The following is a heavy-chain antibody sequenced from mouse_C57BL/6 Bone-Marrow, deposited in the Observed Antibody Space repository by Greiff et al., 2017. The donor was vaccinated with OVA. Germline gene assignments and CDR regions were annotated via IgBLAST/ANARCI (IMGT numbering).Heavy chain of an antibody. J-gene: IGHJ2*01. CDR1: GYAFSSYW. V-gene: IGHV1-80*01. CDR2: IYPGDGDT. CDR3: ARGITSVVARGDY. Sequence: VQLQQSGAELVKPGASVKISCKASGYAFSSYWMNWVKQRPGKGLEWIGQIYPGDGDTNYNGKFKGKATLTADKSSSTAYMQLSSLTSEDAAVDFCARGITSVVARGDYGGQGTALTVSS. D-gene: IGHD1-1*01.